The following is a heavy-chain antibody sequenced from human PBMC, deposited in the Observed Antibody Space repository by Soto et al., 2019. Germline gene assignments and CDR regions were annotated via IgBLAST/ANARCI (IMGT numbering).Heavy chain of an antibody. CDR3: TGGYCTGGTCYSGYFQH. Sequence: EVQLVQSGGGLVQPGGSLKLSCAASGFTFSGSTVHWVRQASGEGLQWVGGFRRKATVYATTNMASVKGRFTISRDDSRNTAYLQMSDLKTEDTAVYYCTGGYCTGGTCYSGYFQHWGQGALVTVFS. CDR2: FRRKATVYAT. V-gene: IGHV3-73*02. D-gene: IGHD2-15*01. J-gene: IGHJ1*01. CDR1: GFTFSGST.